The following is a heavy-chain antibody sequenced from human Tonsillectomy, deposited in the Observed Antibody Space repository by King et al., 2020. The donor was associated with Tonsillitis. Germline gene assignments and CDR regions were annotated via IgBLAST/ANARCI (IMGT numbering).Heavy chain of an antibody. CDR3: ARTPWFMVRGVITPLGWFDP. V-gene: IGHV4-59*01. Sequence: VQLQESGPGLVKPSETLSLTCTVSGGSISSYYWSWIRQPPGKGLEWIGYIYYSGGTNYNPSLKSRVTISVDTSKNQFSLKLSSVTAADTAVYYCARTPWFMVRGVITPLGWFDPWGQGTLVTVSS. CDR1: GGSISSYY. J-gene: IGHJ5*02. CDR2: IYYSGGT. D-gene: IGHD3-10*01.